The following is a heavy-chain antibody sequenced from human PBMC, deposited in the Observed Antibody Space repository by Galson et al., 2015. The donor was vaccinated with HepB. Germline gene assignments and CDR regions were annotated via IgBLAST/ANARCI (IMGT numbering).Heavy chain of an antibody. J-gene: IGHJ4*02. D-gene: IGHD2-2*02. Sequence: ETLSLTCAVYGGSLSGYSWSWIRQPPGKGLEWIGEINHSGSSDYNPSLKSRATISVDMSKNQFSLNPSSVTAADTAVYYCARLPTNYVIVVPAAIRAFDDWGQGTLVTVSS. CDR1: GGSLSGYS. CDR2: INHSGSS. V-gene: IGHV4-34*01. CDR3: ARLPTNYVIVVPAAIRAFDD.